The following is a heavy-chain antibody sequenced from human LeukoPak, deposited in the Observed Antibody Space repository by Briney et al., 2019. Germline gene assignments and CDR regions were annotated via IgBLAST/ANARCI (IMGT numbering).Heavy chain of an antibody. J-gene: IGHJ5*02. CDR2: INPSGGST. CDR1: GYTFTSDY. Sequence: GASVKLSCKASGYTFTSDYMHWVRQAPGQGLEWMGIINPSGGSTSYAQKFQGRVTMTRDTSTSTVYMELSSLRSEDTAVYYCARRLTAASLEFDPWGQGTLVTVSS. CDR3: ARRLTAASLEFDP. D-gene: IGHD2-2*01. V-gene: IGHV1-46*01.